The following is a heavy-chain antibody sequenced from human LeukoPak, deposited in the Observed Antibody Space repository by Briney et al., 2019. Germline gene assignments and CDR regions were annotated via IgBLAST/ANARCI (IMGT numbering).Heavy chain of an antibody. CDR1: GFTVSSNY. D-gene: IGHD1-26*01. CDR2: IYNGGST. J-gene: IGHJ4*02. Sequence: GGSLRLSCAASGFTVSSNYMSWVRQAPGKGLEWVSIIYNGGSTYYADSVKGRFTIFRDNSKNTLYLQMNTVRAEDTAVYYCARAGGAYLRHLDYWGQGTLVTVSS. CDR3: ARAGGAYLRHLDY. V-gene: IGHV3-53*01.